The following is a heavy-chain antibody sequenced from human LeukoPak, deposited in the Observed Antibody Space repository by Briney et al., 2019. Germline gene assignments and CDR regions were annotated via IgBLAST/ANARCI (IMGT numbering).Heavy chain of an antibody. CDR3: ARVQGGEYQLPRSLNWFDP. CDR2: IKQDGSEK. V-gene: IGHV3-7*01. J-gene: IGHJ5*02. CDR1: GFTFSSYW. Sequence: GGSLRLSCAASGFTFSSYWMSWVCQAPGKGLEWVANIKQDGSEKYYVDSVKGRFTISRDNAKNSLYLQMNSLRAEDTAVYYCARVQGGEYQLPRSLNWFDPWGQGTLVTVSS. D-gene: IGHD2-2*01.